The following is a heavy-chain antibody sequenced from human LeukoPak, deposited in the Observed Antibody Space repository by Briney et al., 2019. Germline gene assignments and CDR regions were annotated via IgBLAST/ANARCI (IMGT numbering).Heavy chain of an antibody. D-gene: IGHD4-17*01. Sequence: PGGSLRLSCAASGFTFTRHWMGWVRQAPGKGLEWVASVKKDGNQYSVDSVKGRFIISRDNARNSLSLQMSSLRVEDTAIYFCARGPDYGDRLDYFDYWGQETLVTVSS. V-gene: IGHV3-7*01. CDR1: GFTFTRHW. CDR3: ARGPDYGDRLDYFDY. J-gene: IGHJ4*02. CDR2: VKKDGNQ.